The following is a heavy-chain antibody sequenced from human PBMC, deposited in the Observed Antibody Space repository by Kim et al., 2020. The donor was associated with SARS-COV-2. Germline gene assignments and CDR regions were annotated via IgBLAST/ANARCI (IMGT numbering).Heavy chain of an antibody. J-gene: IGHJ3*01. D-gene: IGHD3-16*01. Sequence: GGSLRLSCTASGFTFSSYCMNWVRQAPGKGLEWVSSISSSSRYIYYADSVKGRFTISRDNAKNSLYLQMNSLRAEDTAVYYCAREGGGPQIDAFDLWGQGTMVTVSS. CDR2: ISSSSRYI. V-gene: IGHV3-21*01. CDR1: GFTFSSYC. CDR3: AREGGGPQIDAFDL.